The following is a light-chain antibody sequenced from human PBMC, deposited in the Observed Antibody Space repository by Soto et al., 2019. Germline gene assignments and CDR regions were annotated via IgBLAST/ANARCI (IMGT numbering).Light chain of an antibody. CDR2: DVI. V-gene: IGLV2-14*01. Sequence: QSVLTQRASVSGSPGQSITISCTGTSIDVGGYNYVSWYQQHPGKAPYLMIDDVIKRPSGVSNRFSGSTSGNTTSLTISGLQDEDEADYYCSSYTTSSTLVFGTRTEVNVL. J-gene: IGLJ1*01. CDR3: SSYTTSSTLV. CDR1: SIDVGGYNY.